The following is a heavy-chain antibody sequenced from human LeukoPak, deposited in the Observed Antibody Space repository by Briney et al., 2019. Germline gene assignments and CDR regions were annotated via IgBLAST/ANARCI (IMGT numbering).Heavy chain of an antibody. CDR3: AKDRYPYGSGSRYFNY. J-gene: IGHJ4*02. V-gene: IGHV3-30*18. Sequence: PGRSLRLSCAASGFTFSSYGMHWVRQAPGKGLEWVAVISYDGSNKYYADSVKGRFTISRDNSKNTLYLQMNSLRAEDTAVYYCAKDRYPYGSGSRYFNYWGQGTLVTVSS. CDR1: GFTFSSYG. D-gene: IGHD3-10*01. CDR2: ISYDGSNK.